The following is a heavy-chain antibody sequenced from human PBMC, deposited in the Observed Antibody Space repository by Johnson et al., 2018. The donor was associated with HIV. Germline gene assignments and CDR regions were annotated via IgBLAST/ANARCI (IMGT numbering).Heavy chain of an antibody. CDR2: ISSSGSTL. D-gene: IGHD2-8*02. V-gene: IGHV3-48*04. J-gene: IGHJ3*02. Sequence: VQLVESGGGLVQPGGSLRLSCAASGFTFSNYAMSWVRQAPGKGLEWVSYISSSGSTLYYADAVKGIFTISRDNGMNSLYLQMNSLRAEDTAVYYCVRGGTAYWDRVSAFDIWGQGTMVTVSS. CDR1: GFTFSNYA. CDR3: VRGGTAYWDRVSAFDI.